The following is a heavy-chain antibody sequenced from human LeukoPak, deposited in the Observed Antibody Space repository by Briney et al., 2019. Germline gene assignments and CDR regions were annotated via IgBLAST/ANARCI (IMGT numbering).Heavy chain of an antibody. CDR2: MNPNSGNT. Sequence: ASVKVSCKAPGYTFTSYDINWVRQATGQGLEWMGWMNPNSGNTGYAQKFQGRVTMTRNTSISTAYMELSSLRSEDTAVYYCARSYYDYIWGSYRLVNYYYYVDVWGKGTTVTVSS. D-gene: IGHD3-16*02. CDR3: ARSYYDYIWGSYRLVNYYYYVDV. CDR1: GYTFTSYD. V-gene: IGHV1-8*01. J-gene: IGHJ6*03.